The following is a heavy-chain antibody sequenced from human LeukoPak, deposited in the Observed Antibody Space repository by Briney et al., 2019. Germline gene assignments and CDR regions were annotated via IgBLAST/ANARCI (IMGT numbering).Heavy chain of an antibody. D-gene: IGHD2-15*01. CDR2: INGDGSSS. CDR3: AWEYCSAGVCSRSFDY. CDR1: GFTFSTSW. V-gene: IGHV3-74*01. J-gene: IGHJ4*02. Sequence: GGSLRLSCAASGFTFSTSWMHWLRQIPGKGLVWVSRINGDGSSSAYADSVKGRFTIYRDNAKNTLYLQMNSLRAEDTAVYYCAWEYCSAGVCSRSFDYWGQGTLVAVSS.